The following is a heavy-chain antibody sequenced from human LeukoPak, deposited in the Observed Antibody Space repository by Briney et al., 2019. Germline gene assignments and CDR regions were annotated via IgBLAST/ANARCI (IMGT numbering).Heavy chain of an antibody. V-gene: IGHV4-39*07. Sequence: SETLSLTCSVSGGSINSGTYYWSWVRQPPGKGLEWIGEIYHSGSTNYNPSLKSRVTISVDKSKNQFSLKLSSVTAADTAVYYCARDLATVVTPHAFDIWGQGTMVTVSS. CDR2: IYHSGST. CDR3: ARDLATVVTPHAFDI. J-gene: IGHJ3*02. D-gene: IGHD4-23*01. CDR1: GGSINSGTYY.